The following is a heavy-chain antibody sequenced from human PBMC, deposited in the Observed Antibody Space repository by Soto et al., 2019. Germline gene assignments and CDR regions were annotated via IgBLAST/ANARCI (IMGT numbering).Heavy chain of an antibody. V-gene: IGHV1-69*12. J-gene: IGHJ6*02. CDR3: ARQGAALRDYYYGMDV. CDR1: GGTFSSYA. D-gene: IGHD6-25*01. Sequence: QVQLVQSGAEVKKPGSSVKVSCKASGGTFSSYAISWVRQAPGQGLEWMGGIIPIFGTANYAQKFQGRVTITADESTNTAYMELSSLRSEDTAVYYCARQGAALRDYYYGMDVWGQGATVTVSS. CDR2: IIPIFGTA.